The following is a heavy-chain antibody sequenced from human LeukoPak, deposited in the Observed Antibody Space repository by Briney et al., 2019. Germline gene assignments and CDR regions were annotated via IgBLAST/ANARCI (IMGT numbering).Heavy chain of an antibody. D-gene: IGHD6-13*01. CDR2: INPNDGGT. V-gene: IGHV1-2*02. Sequence: GASVKLSCKTSGYRLTAHFMYWVRQAPGQGLEWMGWINPNDGGTNYAQKFQGRVTLTRDTTFTTTYMDVTRLTSDDTAVYYCARGGVPGQQLDYWGPGTLVTVSS. CDR1: GYRLTAHF. CDR3: ARGGVPGQQLDY. J-gene: IGHJ4*02.